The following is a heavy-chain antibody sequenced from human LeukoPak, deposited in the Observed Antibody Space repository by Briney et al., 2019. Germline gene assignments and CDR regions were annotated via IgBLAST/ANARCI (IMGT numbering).Heavy chain of an antibody. CDR3: AKDMGSSGSPEFDY. V-gene: IGHV3-9*01. Sequence: GGSLRLSCAASGFTFGDYAMHWVRQAPGKGLEWVSGISWNSGSIGYADSVKGRFTISRDNAKNSLYLQMNSLRAEDTALYYCAKDMGSSGSPEFDYWGQGTLVTVSS. CDR1: GFTFGDYA. CDR2: ISWNSGSI. D-gene: IGHD1-26*01. J-gene: IGHJ4*02.